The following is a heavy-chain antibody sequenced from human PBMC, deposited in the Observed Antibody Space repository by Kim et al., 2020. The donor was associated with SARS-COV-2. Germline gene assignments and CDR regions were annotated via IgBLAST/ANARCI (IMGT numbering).Heavy chain of an antibody. CDR3: ARGGGTNIVFFRGANWFDP. CDR1: GGTFSSYA. V-gene: IGHV1-69*13. D-gene: IGHD2-21*01. CDR2: IIPIFGTA. J-gene: IGHJ5*02. Sequence: SVKVSCKASGGTFSSYAISWVRQAPGQGLEWMGGIIPIFGTANYAQKFQGRVTITADESTSTAYMELSSLRSEDKAVYYCARGGGTNIVFFRGANWFDPWGKGTLVTVSS.